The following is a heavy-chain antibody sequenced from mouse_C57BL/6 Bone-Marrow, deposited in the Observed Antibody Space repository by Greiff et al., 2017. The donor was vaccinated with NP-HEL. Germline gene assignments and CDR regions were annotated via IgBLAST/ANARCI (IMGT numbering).Heavy chain of an antibody. D-gene: IGHD2-1*01. CDR3: ARGGIYYGNLYAMDY. CDR2: IYPGSGST. Sequence: QVQLQQPGAELVKPGASVKMSCKASGYTFTSYWITWVKQRPGQGLEWIGDIYPGSGSTNYNEKFKSKATLTVDTSSSTAYMQLSSLTSEDSAVYYCARGGIYYGNLYAMDYWGQGTSVTVSS. J-gene: IGHJ4*01. V-gene: IGHV1-55*01. CDR1: GYTFTSYW.